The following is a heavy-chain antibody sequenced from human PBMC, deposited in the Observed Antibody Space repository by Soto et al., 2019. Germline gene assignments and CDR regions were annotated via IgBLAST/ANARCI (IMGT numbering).Heavy chain of an antibody. CDR1: GGSISSGDYY. CDR2: IYYSGST. CDR3: ARGPATAIRNYYYGMDV. D-gene: IGHD2-2*02. J-gene: IGHJ6*02. Sequence: PSETLSLTCTVSGGSISSGDYYWSWIRQPPGKGLEWIGYIYYSGSTYYNPSLKSRVTISVDTSKNQFSLKLSSVTAADTAVYYCARGPATAIRNYYYGMDVWGQGTTVTVSS. V-gene: IGHV4-30-4*01.